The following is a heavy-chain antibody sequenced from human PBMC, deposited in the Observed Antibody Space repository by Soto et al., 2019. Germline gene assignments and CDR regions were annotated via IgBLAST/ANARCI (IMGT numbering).Heavy chain of an antibody. V-gene: IGHV4-59*01. Sequence: SETLSLTCTVSGGSISSYYWSWIRQPPGKGLEWIGYIYYSGSTNYNPSLKSRVTISVDTSKNQFSLKLSSVTAADTAVYYCARTYYYDSSGYFSWFDPWGQGALVTVSS. CDR1: GGSISSYY. CDR2: IYYSGST. J-gene: IGHJ5*02. CDR3: ARTYYYDSSGYFSWFDP. D-gene: IGHD3-22*01.